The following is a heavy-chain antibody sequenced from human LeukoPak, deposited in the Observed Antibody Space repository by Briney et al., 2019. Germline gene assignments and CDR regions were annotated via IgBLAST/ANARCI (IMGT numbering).Heavy chain of an antibody. Sequence: GGSLRLSCAASGFTFSNYWMHWVRQAPGKGLVWVSRINSDGSSTSYADSVEGRFAVSRDNAKTTLYLKMNSLRAEDTAVYYCASFAYSSGWYSWGQGTLVTVSS. V-gene: IGHV3-74*01. CDR2: INSDGSST. CDR1: GFTFSNYW. J-gene: IGHJ4*02. CDR3: ASFAYSSGWYS. D-gene: IGHD6-19*01.